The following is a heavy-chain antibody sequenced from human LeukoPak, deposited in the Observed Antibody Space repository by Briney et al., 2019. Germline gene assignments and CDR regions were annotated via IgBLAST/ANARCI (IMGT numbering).Heavy chain of an antibody. CDR2: INHSGST. CDR1: GGSFSGYY. V-gene: IGHV4-34*01. CDR3: ARGPGYCSSTSCSPFDY. J-gene: IGHJ4*02. D-gene: IGHD2-2*03. Sequence: SETLSLTCAVYGGSFSGYYWGWIRQPPGKGLEWIGEINHSGSTNYNPTLKSRVTISVDTSKNQFSLKLSSVTAADTAVYYCARGPGYCSSTSCSPFDYWGQGTLVTVSS.